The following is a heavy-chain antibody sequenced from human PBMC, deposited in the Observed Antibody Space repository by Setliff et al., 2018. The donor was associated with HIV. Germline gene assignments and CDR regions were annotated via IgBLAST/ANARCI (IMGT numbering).Heavy chain of an antibody. J-gene: IGHJ4*02. Sequence: GGSLRLSCAASGFTFSSYWINWVRQAPGKGLEWVANIQQDGSGKYYVDSVKGRFTISRDNAKNSLSLQMNSLRAGDTALYYCAKVRGDTRSSPYVDFWGQGTPVTVSS. CDR2: IQQDGSGK. D-gene: IGHD6-6*01. V-gene: IGHV3-7*03. CDR1: GFTFSSYW. CDR3: AKVRGDTRSSPYVDF.